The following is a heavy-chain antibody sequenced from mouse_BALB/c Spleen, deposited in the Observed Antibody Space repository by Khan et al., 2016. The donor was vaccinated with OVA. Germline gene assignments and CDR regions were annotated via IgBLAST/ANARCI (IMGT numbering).Heavy chain of an antibody. CDR2: FAPGSSNA. CDR1: GYSITSDC. J-gene: IGHJ4*01. Sequence: DLVKPSPSVSLSCKVSGYSITSDCTNWIKQRPGQGHLGIGRFAPGSSNAYYNHTFRGKATLTRDTSSNTAYLQLDSLSSEDAAAYFCARGSYYGRNRYALDYWGQGTSVTVSS. CDR3: ARGSYYGRNRYALDY. D-gene: IGHD1-1*01. V-gene: IGHV1S41*01.